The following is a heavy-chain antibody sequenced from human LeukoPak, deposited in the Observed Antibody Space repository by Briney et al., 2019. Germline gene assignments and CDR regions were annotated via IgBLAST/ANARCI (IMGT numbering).Heavy chain of an antibody. CDR1: GYSFTSYW. CDR2: IYPGDSDT. D-gene: IGHD3-3*01. Sequence: GESLKISCKGSGYSFTSYWIGWVRQMPGKGLEWMGIIYPGDSDTRYSPSFQGQVTISADKSISTAYLQRSSLKASDTAMYYCARLGGDLTIFGVAIIQYYFDYWGQGTLVTVSS. J-gene: IGHJ4*02. V-gene: IGHV5-51*01. CDR3: ARLGGDLTIFGVAIIQYYFDY.